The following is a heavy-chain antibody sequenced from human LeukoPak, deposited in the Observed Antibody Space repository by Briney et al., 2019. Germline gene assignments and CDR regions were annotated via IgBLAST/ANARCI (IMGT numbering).Heavy chain of an antibody. J-gene: IGHJ4*02. D-gene: IGHD3-3*01. CDR3: ASGQYYDLWSGYYVD. CDR1: GGSFSGHY. V-gene: IGHV4-34*01. CDR2: INHSGST. Sequence: PSETLSLTCAVYGGSFSGHYWSWIRPPPGKGLEWIGEINHSGSTNYNPSLESRVTISVDTSKNHFSLKLNSVTAADTAVYYCASGQYYDLWSGYYVDWGQGTLVTVSA.